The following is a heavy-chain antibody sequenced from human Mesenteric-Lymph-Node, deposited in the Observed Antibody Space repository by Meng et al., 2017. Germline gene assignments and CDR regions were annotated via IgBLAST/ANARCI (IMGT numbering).Heavy chain of an antibody. CDR3: ARDRSYYYDSSGYSLYYFDY. Sequence: SETLSLTCTVSGGSISSYYWSWIRQPAGKGLEWIGRIYSSGSTNYNPSLKSRVTISVDTSKNQFSLKLSSVTAADTAVYYCARDRSYYYDSSGYSLYYFDYWGQGTLVTVSS. D-gene: IGHD3-22*01. CDR2: IYSSGST. CDR1: GGSISSYY. V-gene: IGHV4-4*07. J-gene: IGHJ4*02.